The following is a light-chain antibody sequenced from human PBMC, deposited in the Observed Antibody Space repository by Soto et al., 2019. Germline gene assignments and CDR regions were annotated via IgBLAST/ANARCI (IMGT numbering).Light chain of an antibody. CDR1: QSLLHSNGYNY. CDR3: MQAQQTPWT. V-gene: IGKV2-28*01. J-gene: IGKJ1*01. Sequence: DIVMTQSPLSLPVTPGEPASISCRSSQSLLHSNGYNYLDWYRQKPGQSPQLLIYLGSNGDSGVPDRFSGSGSGTDFTLKISRVEAEDVGVYYCMQAQQTPWTFGQGTKVEIK. CDR2: LGS.